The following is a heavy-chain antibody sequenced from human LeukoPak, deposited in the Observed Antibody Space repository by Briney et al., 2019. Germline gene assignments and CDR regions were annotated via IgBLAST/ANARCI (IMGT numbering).Heavy chain of an antibody. CDR1: GGSFSGYY. V-gene: IGHV4-34*01. CDR2: INHSGST. D-gene: IGHD2-2*01. Sequence: SETLSLTCAVYGGSFSGYYWSWIRQPPGKGLEWIGEINHSGSTNYNPSLKSRVTISVDTSKNQFSLKLSSVIAADTAVYYCAVEQLGYCSSTSCLTTVDYWGQGTPVTVSS. CDR3: AVEQLGYCSSTSCLTTVDY. J-gene: IGHJ4*02.